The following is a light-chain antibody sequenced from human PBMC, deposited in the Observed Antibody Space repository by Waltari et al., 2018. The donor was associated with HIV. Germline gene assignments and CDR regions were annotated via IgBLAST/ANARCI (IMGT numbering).Light chain of an antibody. Sequence: QPVLTQPSSASASLGSSVNLTSPLSAGFQPNILTSHQKRPDRAPQFLMKVEPSGVFNRGSGVSHRFSASASGGDRTLTISNLQSEDEADYFCETWDSTVRVFGDGTRVTVL. V-gene: IGLV4-60*03. CDR3: ETWDSTVRV. CDR1: AGFQPNI. J-gene: IGLJ2*01. CDR2: VEPSGVF.